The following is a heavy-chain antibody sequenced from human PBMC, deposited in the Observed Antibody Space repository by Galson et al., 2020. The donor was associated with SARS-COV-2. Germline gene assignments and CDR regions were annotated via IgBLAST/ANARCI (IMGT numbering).Heavy chain of an antibody. CDR3: ARDSSGWYATLKLFDL. D-gene: IGHD6-19*01. CDR1: GFTFSSYR. CDR2: ISSSSSYI. Sequence: GGSLRLSCAASGFTFSSYRINWVRQAPGKGLEWVSSISSSSSYIYYADSVKGRFTISRDNAKNSLYLQMNSLSAEDTAVYYCARDSSGWYATLKLFDLWGRGTLVTVSS. J-gene: IGHJ2*01. V-gene: IGHV3-21*01.